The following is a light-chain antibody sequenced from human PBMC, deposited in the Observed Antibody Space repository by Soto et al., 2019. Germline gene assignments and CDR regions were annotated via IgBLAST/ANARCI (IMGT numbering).Light chain of an antibody. V-gene: IGKV3-20*01. CDR3: QQYSDSPLP. CDR2: GAS. Sequence: EIVLTQSPGTLSLSPGERATLSCRASQTVRTNYLAWFQHKPGQAPRLLIYGASSRATGIPDRFSGSGSGTDFTLNISRLEPEDFAVYFCQQYSDSPLPFGGGTKVEIK. J-gene: IGKJ4*01. CDR1: QTVRTNY.